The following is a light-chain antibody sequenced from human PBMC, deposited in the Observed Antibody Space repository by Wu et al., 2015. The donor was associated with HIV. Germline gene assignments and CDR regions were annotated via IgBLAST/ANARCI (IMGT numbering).Light chain of an antibody. CDR2: RAS. J-gene: IGKJ1*01. V-gene: IGKV1-5*03. Sequence: DIQMTQSPSTLSASVRDRVTITCRASQSISSWLAWYQQKPGKAPKLLIYRASNLQSGVPSRFSGSGSGTEFTLTISSLQSDDFASYYCQQYKSNSRTFGQGTKVEIK. CDR1: QSISSW. CDR3: QQYKSNSRT.